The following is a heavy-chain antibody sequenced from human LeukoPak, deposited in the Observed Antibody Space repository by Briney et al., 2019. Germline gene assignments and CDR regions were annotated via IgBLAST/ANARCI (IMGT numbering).Heavy chain of an antibody. V-gene: IGHV5-10-1*01. CDR3: ARSSSVDDILTGPPQPLDY. J-gene: IGHJ4*02. Sequence: GESLRISFKGSGYRFTSYWISWVRPMPGKGLGWMGRIDPSDSYTNYSPSFQGHVTISADKSISTAYLQWSSLKASDTAMYYCARSSSVDDILTGPPQPLDYWGQGTLVTVSS. D-gene: IGHD3-9*01. CDR2: IDPSDSYT. CDR1: GYRFTSYW.